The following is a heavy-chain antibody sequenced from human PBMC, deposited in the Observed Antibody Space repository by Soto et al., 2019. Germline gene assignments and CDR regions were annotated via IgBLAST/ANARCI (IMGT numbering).Heavy chain of an antibody. Sequence: LRLSCVASGFTFSNYWMSWVRQAPGKGLEWVANMKKDGSQKYYVDSVKGRFTISRDNARNSLYLQMNSLRVEDTAVYYCARDWFDAWGQGTLVTVS. CDR1: GFTFSNYW. J-gene: IGHJ5*02. V-gene: IGHV3-7*01. CDR2: MKKDGSQK. CDR3: ARDWFDA.